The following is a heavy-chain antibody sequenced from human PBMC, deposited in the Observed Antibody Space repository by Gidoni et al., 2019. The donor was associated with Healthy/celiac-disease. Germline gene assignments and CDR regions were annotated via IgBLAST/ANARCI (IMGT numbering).Heavy chain of an antibody. V-gene: IGHV3-15*01. Sequence: EVQLVESGGGLVKPGGSLRLPCAASGFTFSNAGMSWVRQAPGKGLEWVGRIKSKTDGWTTDYASPVKGRFTISRDDSKNTLYLQMNSLKTEDTAVYYCTTEGDDYVWGSYRPFEWGQGTLVTVSS. CDR1: GFTFSNAG. CDR3: TTEGDDYVWGSYRPFE. D-gene: IGHD3-16*02. CDR2: IKSKTDGWTT. J-gene: IGHJ4*02.